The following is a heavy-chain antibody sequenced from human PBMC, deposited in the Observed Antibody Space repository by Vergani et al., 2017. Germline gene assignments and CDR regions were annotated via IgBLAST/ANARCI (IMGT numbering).Heavy chain of an antibody. CDR2: ISHDRSDK. CDR1: GFTFSRHG. J-gene: IGHJ4*02. V-gene: IGHV3-30*18. D-gene: IGHD3-22*01. CDR3: AKDIRGYYDSTAFDY. Sequence: VQLVESGGGLVKPGGSLRLSCTDSGFTFSRHGMHWVRQAPGKGLEWVAVISHDRSDKYYADAVKGRFTISRDNSKNTLYLQMNSLRAEDTAVYYCAKDIRGYYDSTAFDYWGQGTLVTVSS.